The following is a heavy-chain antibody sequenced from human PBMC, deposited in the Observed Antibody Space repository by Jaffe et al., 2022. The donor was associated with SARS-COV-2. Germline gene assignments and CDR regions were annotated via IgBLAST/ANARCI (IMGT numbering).Heavy chain of an antibody. V-gene: IGHV4-39*01. J-gene: IGHJ4*02. CDR2: IYYSGTT. D-gene: IGHD3-22*01. CDR3: ARRSLVQWFFDY. CDR1: GGSISSYY. Sequence: QLQLQESGPGLVKPSETLSLTCTVSGGSISSYYWGWIRQPPGKGLEWIGNIYYSGTTYYNPSLKSRVTISVDTSKNQFSLKLSSVTAADTAVYFCARRSLVQWFFDYWGQGTLVTVSS.